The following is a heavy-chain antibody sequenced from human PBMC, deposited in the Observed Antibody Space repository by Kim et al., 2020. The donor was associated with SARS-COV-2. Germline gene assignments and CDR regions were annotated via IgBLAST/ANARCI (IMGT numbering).Heavy chain of an antibody. J-gene: IGHJ4*02. D-gene: IGHD4-17*01. Sequence: SLKSRVTISVDTSKNQFSLKLSSVTAADTAVYYCARHSSDYGDYLYYFDYWGQGTLVTVSS. V-gene: IGHV4-31*02. CDR3: ARHSSDYGDYLYYFDY.